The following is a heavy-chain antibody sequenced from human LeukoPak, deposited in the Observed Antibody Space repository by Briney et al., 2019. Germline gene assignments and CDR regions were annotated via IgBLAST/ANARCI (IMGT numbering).Heavy chain of an antibody. CDR1: GFTVSSSY. CDR3: AKGEKTRPFGGVIDY. Sequence: GGSLRLSCAASGFTVSSSYLSWVRQAPGKGLEWVSAISDSGGSTYYADSVKGRFTISRDNSKNTLYLQMNSLRAEDTAVYYCAKGEKTRPFGGVIDYWGQGTLVTVSS. D-gene: IGHD3-16*02. J-gene: IGHJ4*02. V-gene: IGHV3-23*01. CDR2: ISDSGGST.